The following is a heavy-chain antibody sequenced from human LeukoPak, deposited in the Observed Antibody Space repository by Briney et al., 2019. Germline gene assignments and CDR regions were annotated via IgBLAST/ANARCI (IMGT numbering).Heavy chain of an antibody. J-gene: IGHJ4*02. CDR2: ISSSSSYI. CDR1: GFTFDDYG. V-gene: IGHV3-21*01. D-gene: IGHD4-17*01. CDR3: ARENDYGDFFDY. Sequence: GGSLRLSCAASGFTFDDYGISWVRQVPGKGLEWVSSISSSSSYIYYADSVKGRFTISRDNAKNSLYLQTNSLRAEDTAVYYCARENDYGDFFDYWGQGTLVTVSS.